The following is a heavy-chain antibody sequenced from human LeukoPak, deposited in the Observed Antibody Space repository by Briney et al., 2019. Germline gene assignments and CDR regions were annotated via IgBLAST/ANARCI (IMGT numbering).Heavy chain of an antibody. Sequence: GGSLRLSCAASGFTFSSYSMNWVRQAPGKGLEWVSYISSSSSTIYYADSVKGRFTISRDNAKNSLYLQMNSLRAEDTAVYYCAREAAWGQWYFDYWGQGTLVTVSS. CDR2: ISSSSSTI. CDR1: GFTFSSYS. J-gene: IGHJ4*02. CDR3: AREAAWGQWYFDY. V-gene: IGHV3-48*04. D-gene: IGHD2-15*01.